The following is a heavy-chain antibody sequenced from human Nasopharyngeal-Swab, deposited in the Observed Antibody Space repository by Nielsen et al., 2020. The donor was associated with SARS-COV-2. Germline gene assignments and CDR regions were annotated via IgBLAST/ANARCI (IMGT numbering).Heavy chain of an antibody. J-gene: IGHJ4*02. CDR1: GYTFTGYY. V-gene: IGHV1-2*04. CDR3: AREGYYDSSGYYYVDY. D-gene: IGHD3-22*01. CDR2: INPNSGGT. Sequence: ASVKVSCKASGYTFTGYYMHWVRQAPGQGLEWMGWINPNSGGTNYAQKFQGWVTMTRDTSISTAYMELRSLRSDDTAVYYCAREGYYDSSGYYYVDYWGQGTLVTVSS.